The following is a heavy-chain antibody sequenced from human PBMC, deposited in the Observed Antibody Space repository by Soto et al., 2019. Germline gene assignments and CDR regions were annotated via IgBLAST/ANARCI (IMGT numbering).Heavy chain of an antibody. Sequence: GGSLRLSCAASGFAFSSYGMHWVRQAPGKGLEWVAVIWYDGSKKYYADSVKGRFTISRDNSKNTLYVQMNSLRAEDTAVYYCAREGSHLDEWGQRTLVTVSS. CDR3: AREGSHLDE. J-gene: IGHJ4*02. CDR2: IWYDGSKK. D-gene: IGHD1-26*01. CDR1: GFAFSSYG. V-gene: IGHV3-33*01.